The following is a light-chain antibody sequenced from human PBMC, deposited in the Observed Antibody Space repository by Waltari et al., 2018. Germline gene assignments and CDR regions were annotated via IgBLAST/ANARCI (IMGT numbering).Light chain of an antibody. V-gene: IGKV3-11*01. CDR3: QQGYKRRT. CDR1: ESVSNY. Sequence: IVLTQSPVTLSLSPGERATLSCKASESVSNYLAWYQQKPGQAPRLLISDALKRATGIPVRFSGSGSGTDFTLTISSLEPEDFAVYYCQQGYKRRTFGGGTNVEIK. CDR2: DAL. J-gene: IGKJ4*01.